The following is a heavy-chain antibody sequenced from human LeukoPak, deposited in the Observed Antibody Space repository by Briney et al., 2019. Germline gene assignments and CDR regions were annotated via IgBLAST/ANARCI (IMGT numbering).Heavy chain of an antibody. CDR3: ARGVSVYSH. J-gene: IGHJ4*02. V-gene: IGHV3-7*05. D-gene: IGHD1-26*01. Sequence: GGSLRLSCAASGFTFNTYWMTWVRQAPGRGLEWVANIKQVGSEKYYVDSVKGRFTISRDNAKNSLYLQMISLRAEDTALYYCARGVSVYSHWGQGTLATVSS. CDR2: IKQVGSEK. CDR1: GFTFNTYW.